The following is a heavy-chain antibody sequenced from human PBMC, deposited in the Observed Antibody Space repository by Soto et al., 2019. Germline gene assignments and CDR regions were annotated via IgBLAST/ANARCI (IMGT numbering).Heavy chain of an antibody. CDR3: ARERDSYGIYFDY. CDR2: ISYDGSNK. V-gene: IGHV3-30-3*01. D-gene: IGHD5-18*01. CDR1: GFTFSSYA. Sequence: QVQLVESGGGVVQPGRSLRLSCAASGFTFSSYAMHWVRQAPGKGLEWVAVISYDGSNKYYADSVKGRFTISRDNSKNTLDLQMNSLRAEDTAVYYCARERDSYGIYFDYWGQGTLVTVSS. J-gene: IGHJ4*02.